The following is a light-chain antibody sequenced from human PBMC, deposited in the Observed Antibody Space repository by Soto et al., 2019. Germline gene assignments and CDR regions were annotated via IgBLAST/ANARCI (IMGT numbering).Light chain of an antibody. CDR1: QPVSDK. V-gene: IGKV3-11*01. Sequence: EIVMTQSPANLSLSPGAGATLSCWASQPVSDKLAWYQQTPGQAPRLLIYDASNRATGIPARFSGSGSGTDFTLTISSLEPEDFAVYYCQQRSNWQGTFGQGTKV. J-gene: IGKJ1*01. CDR2: DAS. CDR3: QQRSNWQGT.